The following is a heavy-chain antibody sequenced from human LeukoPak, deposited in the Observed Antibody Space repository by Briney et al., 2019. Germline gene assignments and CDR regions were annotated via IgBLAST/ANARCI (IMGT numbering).Heavy chain of an antibody. J-gene: IGHJ2*01. CDR1: GGSISSYY. CDR2: IYYSGST. D-gene: IGHD4-17*01. Sequence: KASETLSLTCTVSGGSISSYYWSWIRQPPGKGLEWIGYIYYSGSTNYNPSLKSRVTISVDTSKNQFSLKLSSVTAADTAVYYCARHDGDAYWYFDLWGRGTLVTVSS. CDR3: ARHDGDAYWYFDL. V-gene: IGHV4-59*08.